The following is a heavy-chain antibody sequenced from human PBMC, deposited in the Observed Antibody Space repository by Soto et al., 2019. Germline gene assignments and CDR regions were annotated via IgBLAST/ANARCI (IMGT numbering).Heavy chain of an antibody. CDR3: AIYPKTNYYDNPLDV. J-gene: IGHJ6*02. CDR2: ISGGTGNT. V-gene: IGHV3-23*01. CDR1: GFTLSSHA. Sequence: PGGSLRLSCASSGFTLSSHATSWVRQAPGKGLEWVSVISGGTGNTYYADTAKGRFTISRDNSKNTLYLQMNSLRAEDTALYCCAIYPKTNYYDNPLDVWGQGTTVTRSS. D-gene: IGHD3-22*01.